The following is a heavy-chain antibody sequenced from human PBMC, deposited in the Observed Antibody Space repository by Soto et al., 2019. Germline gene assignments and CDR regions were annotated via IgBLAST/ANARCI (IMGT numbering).Heavy chain of an antibody. CDR1: GYSIDSGYY. J-gene: IGHJ5*02. V-gene: IGHV4-38-2*02. CDR2: IYYTGTS. D-gene: IGHD1-1*01. CDR3: VRVARTYGADKP. Sequence: QVHLQESGPGLVKSSETLFLTCSVSGYSIDSGYYWGWMRQPPGKGLEWLASIYYTGTSSYNPSLNSRVTISVDTSKNQSSLNLTSLTSADTAVYYCVRVARTYGADKPWGHATLVTVSS.